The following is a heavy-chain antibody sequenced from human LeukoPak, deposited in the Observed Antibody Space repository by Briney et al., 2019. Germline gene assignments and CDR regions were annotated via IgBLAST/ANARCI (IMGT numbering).Heavy chain of an antibody. D-gene: IGHD3-3*01. Sequence: GGSLRLSCAASGFIFNSYAMTWVRQSPGKGLQYVSAISTTGETTYYANPLQDRFTVSRDNSKNTLYLQMGSLRPEDTAVYFCARARNFWSGYPVFFDSWGRGILVTFSS. CDR2: ISTTGETT. V-gene: IGHV3-64*01. CDR3: ARARNFWSGYPVFFDS. J-gene: IGHJ4*02. CDR1: GFIFNSYA.